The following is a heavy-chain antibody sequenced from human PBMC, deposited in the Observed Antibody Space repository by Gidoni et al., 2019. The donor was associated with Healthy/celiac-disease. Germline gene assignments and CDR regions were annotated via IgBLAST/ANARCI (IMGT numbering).Heavy chain of an antibody. CDR1: GGAISSYY. Sequence: QVQLQESGPGLGKPSETRDLNCTVPGGAISSYYWSWIRQPAGKGLEWIGRSYTSGSTNSTPSLKSRVPMSVATSKIQFSLTLSSVPAADPAVYSCASDYGWVGATSSLDSWGQGPLVPVSS. J-gene: IGHJ4*02. CDR2: SYTSGST. V-gene: IGHV4-4*07. D-gene: IGHD1-26*01. CDR3: ASDYGWVGATSSLDS.